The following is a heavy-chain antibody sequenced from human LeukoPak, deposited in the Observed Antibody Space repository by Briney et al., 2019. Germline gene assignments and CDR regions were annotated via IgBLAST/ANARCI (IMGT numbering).Heavy chain of an antibody. CDR2: INPSGGST. Sequence: ASVKVSCKASGYTFTIYYIDWVRQAPGQGIEWMGVINPSGGSTRYAQKFQGRVTMTGDPSTRTVYMELSSLTSDDTAVYYCARGTTDDYWGQGTPVTVSS. CDR1: GYTFTIYY. D-gene: IGHD1-1*01. CDR3: ARGTTDDY. V-gene: IGHV1-46*01. J-gene: IGHJ4*02.